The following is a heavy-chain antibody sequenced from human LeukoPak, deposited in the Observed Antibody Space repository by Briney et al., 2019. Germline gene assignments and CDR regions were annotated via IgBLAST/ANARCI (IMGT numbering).Heavy chain of an antibody. Sequence: GASVKVSCKASGYTFTGYYMHWVRQAPGQGLEWMGWINPNSGGTNYAQKFQGRVTMTRDTPISTAYMEMSRLRSDDTAVYYCARGDRDARLGEFLGWFDPWGQGTLVTVSS. CDR3: ARGDRDARLGEFLGWFDP. V-gene: IGHV1-2*02. J-gene: IGHJ5*02. D-gene: IGHD3-10*01. CDR2: INPNSGGT. CDR1: GYTFTGYY.